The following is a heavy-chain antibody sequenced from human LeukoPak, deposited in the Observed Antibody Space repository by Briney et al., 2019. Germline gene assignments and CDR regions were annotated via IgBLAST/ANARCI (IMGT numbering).Heavy chain of an antibody. V-gene: IGHV4-4*02. D-gene: IGHD1-14*01. CDR2: IYHTGGA. J-gene: IGHJ4*02. CDR1: GVPIASYSW. Sequence: RSGTLALTCAVSGVPIASYSWWSWVRPPPGEGLEWIGEIYHTGGANYTPSLKSRVTMSVDTSNNHFSLKLTSMTAADTAVYFCAYNRDFALDNWGQGTLVSVPS. CDR3: AYNRDFALDN.